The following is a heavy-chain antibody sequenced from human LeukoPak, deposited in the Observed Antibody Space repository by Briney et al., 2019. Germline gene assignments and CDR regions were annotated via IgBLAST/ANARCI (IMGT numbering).Heavy chain of an antibody. D-gene: IGHD3-16*02. CDR1: GGSISSGGYY. V-gene: IGHV4-31*02. CDR2: IYYSGST. J-gene: IGHJ1*01. CDR3: ARASHLGELSLGY. Sequence: PSQTLSLTCSVSGGSISSGGYYWGWIRQHPGKGLEWIGYIYYSGSTYYNPSLKSRVTISVDTSKNQFSLKLSSVTAADTAVYYCARASHLGELSLGYWGQGTLVTVSS.